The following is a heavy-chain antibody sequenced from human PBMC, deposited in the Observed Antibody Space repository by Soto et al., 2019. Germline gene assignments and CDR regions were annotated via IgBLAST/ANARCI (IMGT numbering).Heavy chain of an antibody. V-gene: IGHV3-11*05. CDR3: ASEADILTGSDAFDI. CDR1: GFSFSDHY. D-gene: IGHD3-9*01. Sequence: GGSLRLSCAASGFSFSDHYMSWIRQAPGKGLEWVSYISSVNNYTNYADSVKGRFTISRDNAKNSLYLQMNSLRAEDTAVYFCASEADILTGSDAFDIWGQGTMRTLSS. CDR2: ISSVNNYT. J-gene: IGHJ3*02.